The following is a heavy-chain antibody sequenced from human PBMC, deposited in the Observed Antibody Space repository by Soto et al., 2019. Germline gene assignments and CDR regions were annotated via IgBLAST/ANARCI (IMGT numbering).Heavy chain of an antibody. CDR3: AKDNDDILTGYVDY. CDR2: ISYDGSNK. Sequence: QVQLVESGGGVVQPGRSLRLSCAASGFTFSSYGMHWVSQGPGKGLEWVAVISYDGSNKYYADSVKGRFTISKDNSKNTLYLQMNSLRAEDTAVYYCAKDNDDILTGYVDYWGQGTLVTVSS. V-gene: IGHV3-30*18. D-gene: IGHD3-9*01. J-gene: IGHJ4*02. CDR1: GFTFSSYG.